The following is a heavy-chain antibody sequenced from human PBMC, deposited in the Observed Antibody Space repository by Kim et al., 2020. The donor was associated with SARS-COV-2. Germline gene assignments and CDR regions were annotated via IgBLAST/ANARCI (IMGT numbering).Heavy chain of an antibody. Sequence: GGSLRLSCAASGFTFSSYGMNWVRQAPGKGLEWVSSISSGSIDIYYADSVRGRFTISRDNAKNSLYLQMNSLRAEDTAIYYCARDPGYSSYPNYFDYWGQGTLVTVSS. J-gene: IGHJ4*02. D-gene: IGHD5-12*01. CDR1: GFTFSSYG. CDR3: ARDPGYSSYPNYFDY. CDR2: ISSGSIDI. V-gene: IGHV3-21*01.